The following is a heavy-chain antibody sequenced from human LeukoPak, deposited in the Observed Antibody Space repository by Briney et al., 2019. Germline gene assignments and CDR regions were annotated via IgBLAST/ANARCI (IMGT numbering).Heavy chain of an antibody. J-gene: IGHJ4*02. CDR1: GFTFDDYA. CDR2: ISWNSGSI. CDR3: ALGIGSFDY. V-gene: IGHV3-9*01. D-gene: IGHD3-10*01. Sequence: GGSLRLSCAASGFTFDDYAMHWVRQAPGKGLEWVSGISWNSGSIGYADSVKGRFTISRDNAKNSLYLQMNSLRAEDTAVYYCALGIGSFDYWGQGTLVTVSS.